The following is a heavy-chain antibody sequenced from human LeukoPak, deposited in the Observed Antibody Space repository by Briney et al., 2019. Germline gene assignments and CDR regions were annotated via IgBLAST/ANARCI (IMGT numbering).Heavy chain of an antibody. D-gene: IGHD3-3*01. V-gene: IGHV4-59*01. Sequence: KSSETLSLTCTVSGGSISSYYWSWIRQPPGKGLEWIGYIYYSGSTNYNPSLKSRVTISVDTSKNQFSLKLSSVTAADTAVYYCARGPRDYDFWSGYYGGSGLDVWGQGTTVTVSS. CDR1: GGSISSYY. J-gene: IGHJ6*02. CDR3: ARGPRDYDFWSGYYGGSGLDV. CDR2: IYYSGST.